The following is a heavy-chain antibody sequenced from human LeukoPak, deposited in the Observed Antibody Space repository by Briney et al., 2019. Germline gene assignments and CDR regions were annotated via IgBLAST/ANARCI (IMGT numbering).Heavy chain of an antibody. V-gene: IGHV3-11*01. CDR2: ISSSGTTR. J-gene: IGHJ3*01. D-gene: IGHD5-18*01. CDR1: GFTFSDYY. CDR3: ARSGTAMVLGAFDV. Sequence: GGSLRLSCSASGFTFSDYYMSWIRQAPGKGLEWISYISSSGTTRNYADSVKGRFTISRDNAKNSLYQQMNSLRAEDTAVYYCARSGTAMVLGAFDVWGQGTMVTVSS.